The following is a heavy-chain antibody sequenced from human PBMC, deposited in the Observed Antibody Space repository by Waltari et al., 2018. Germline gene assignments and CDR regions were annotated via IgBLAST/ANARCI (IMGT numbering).Heavy chain of an antibody. CDR2: IKPDGSQK. Sequence: EVHLVESGGGLVQPGGSLRLHCAASGFTLSYYWMTWVRQLPGKGLEWLANIKPDGSQKYYVDSVQGRFTISRDNAKNSLYLEMNSLRAEDTAVYYCARAPTYYSESSPFYWGQGTLVTVSS. D-gene: IGHD3-22*01. V-gene: IGHV3-7*01. J-gene: IGHJ4*02. CDR3: ARAPTYYSESSPFY. CDR1: GFTLSYYW.